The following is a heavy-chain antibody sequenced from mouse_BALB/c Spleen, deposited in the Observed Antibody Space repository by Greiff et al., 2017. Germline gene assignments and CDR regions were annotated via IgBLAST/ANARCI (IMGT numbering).Heavy chain of an antibody. CDR2: ISSGGSYT. J-gene: IGHJ4*01. CDR3: TRDGGGYGNYAYAMDY. V-gene: IGHV5-6-4*01. D-gene: IGHD2-1*01. CDR1: GFTFSSYT. Sequence: EVQLVESGGGLVKPGGSLKLSCAASGFTFSSYTMSWVRQTPEKRLEWVATISSGGSYTYYPDSVKGRFTISRDNAKNTLYLQMSSLKSEDTAMYYCTRDGGGYGNYAYAMDYWGQGTSVTVSS.